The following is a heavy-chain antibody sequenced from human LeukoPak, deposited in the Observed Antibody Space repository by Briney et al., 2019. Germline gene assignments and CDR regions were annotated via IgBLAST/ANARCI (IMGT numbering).Heavy chain of an antibody. CDR3: ARSYDSSGYYYVWDAFDI. J-gene: IGHJ3*02. CDR1: GFTVSSNY. D-gene: IGHD3-22*01. V-gene: IGHV3-66*01. CDR2: IYSGGST. Sequence: GGSLRLSCAASGFTVSSNYMSWVRQAPGKGLEWVSVIYSGGSTYYADSVKGRFTISRDNSKNTLYLQMNSLRAEDTAVYYCARSYDSSGYYYVWDAFDIWGQGTMVTVSS.